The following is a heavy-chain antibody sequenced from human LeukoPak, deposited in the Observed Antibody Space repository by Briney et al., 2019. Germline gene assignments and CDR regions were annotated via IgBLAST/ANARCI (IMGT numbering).Heavy chain of an antibody. Sequence: GASVKVSCKASGYTFTGYYMHWVRQAPGQGLEWMGWINPNSGGTNYAQKFQGRVTMTRDTSISTAYMELSRLRSDDTAVYYCAIRSGGTGYSSSWYSIDYWGQGTLATVSS. CDR3: AIRSGGTGYSSSWYSIDY. J-gene: IGHJ4*02. CDR1: GYTFTGYY. D-gene: IGHD6-13*01. V-gene: IGHV1-2*02. CDR2: INPNSGGT.